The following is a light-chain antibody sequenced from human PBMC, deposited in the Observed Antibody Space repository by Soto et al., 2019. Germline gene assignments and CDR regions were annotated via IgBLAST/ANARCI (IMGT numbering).Light chain of an antibody. CDR2: GAS. J-gene: IGKJ4*01. CDR3: QQYHKWAPFT. V-gene: IGKV3-15*01. CDR1: QTISTN. Sequence: EIVMTQSPDTLSVSPGDRATLSCRASQTISTNLAWYQQKFGQPPRLLIYGASTRATGTAARFSGSGSGTEFTLYFCTLQSEDFAVYYCQQYHKWAPFTFGGVTKVDIK.